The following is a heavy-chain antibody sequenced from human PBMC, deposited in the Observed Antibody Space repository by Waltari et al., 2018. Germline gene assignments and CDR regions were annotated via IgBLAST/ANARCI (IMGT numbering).Heavy chain of an antibody. V-gene: IGHV4-34*01. D-gene: IGHD3-16*02. Sequence: QVQLQQWGAGLLKPSETLSLTCAVYGGSFSGYYWSWIRQPQGKGLEWIGEINHSGSTNYNPSLKSRVTISVDTSKNQFSLKLSSVTAADTAVYYCARESGYYDYVWGSYRYTSYYFDYWGQGTLVTVSS. CDR3: ARESGYYDYVWGSYRYTSYYFDY. CDR1: GGSFSGYY. J-gene: IGHJ4*02. CDR2: INHSGST.